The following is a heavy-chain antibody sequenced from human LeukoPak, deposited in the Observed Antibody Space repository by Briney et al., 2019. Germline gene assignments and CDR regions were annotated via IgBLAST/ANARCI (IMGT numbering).Heavy chain of an antibody. CDR2: IIPIFGTA. Sequence: SVKVSCKASGGTFSSYAISWVRQAPGQGLEWMGGIIPIFGTANYAQKFQGRVTMTRNTSISTAYMELSSLRSEDTAVYYCALAGRYYFDYWGQGTLVTVSS. J-gene: IGHJ4*02. CDR3: ALAGRYYFDY. CDR1: GGTFSSYA. V-gene: IGHV1-69*05. D-gene: IGHD1-26*01.